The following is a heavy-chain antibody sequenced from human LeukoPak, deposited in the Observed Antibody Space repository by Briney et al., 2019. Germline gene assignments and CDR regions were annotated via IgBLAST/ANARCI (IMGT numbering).Heavy chain of an antibody. CDR2: IYYSGST. CDR1: SSYA. Sequence: SSYAMSWIRQHPGKGLEWIGSIYYSGSTYYNPSLKSRVTISVDTSRNQFSLKLNSVTATDTAVYYCARHYGPWGQGTLVTVSS. CDR3: ARHYGP. V-gene: IGHV4-39*01. J-gene: IGHJ4*02. D-gene: IGHD3-10*01.